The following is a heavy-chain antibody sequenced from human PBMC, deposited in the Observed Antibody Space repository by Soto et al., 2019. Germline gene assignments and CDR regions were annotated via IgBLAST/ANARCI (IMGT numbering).Heavy chain of an antibody. V-gene: IGHV4-38-2*01. CDR3: ARVGGYGMDV. D-gene: IGHD3-10*01. Sequence: PSETLSLTCAVSGYSIGSGYYWVWIRQPPGKGLEWIGSIYHSGSTYYNPSLKSRVTISVDTSKNQFSLKLSSVTAADTAVYYCARVGGYGMDVWGQGTTVTVSS. CDR2: IYHSGST. CDR1: GYSIGSGYY. J-gene: IGHJ6*02.